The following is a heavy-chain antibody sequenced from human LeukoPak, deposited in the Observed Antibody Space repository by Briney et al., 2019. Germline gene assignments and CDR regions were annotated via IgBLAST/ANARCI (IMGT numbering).Heavy chain of an antibody. V-gene: IGHV3-23*01. CDR1: GFTFSSYG. Sequence: GGSLRLFCAASGFTFSSYGMSWVRQAPGKGVQWVSDIIGCGSRIYYVDSEKGRFTISRDNSRNTLYLQMNSLRAEDTAVYYCVRWYYYETSGLYYGSFDNWGQGTLVTVSS. CDR2: IIGCGSRI. D-gene: IGHD3-22*01. J-gene: IGHJ5*02. CDR3: VRWYYYETSGLYYGSFDN.